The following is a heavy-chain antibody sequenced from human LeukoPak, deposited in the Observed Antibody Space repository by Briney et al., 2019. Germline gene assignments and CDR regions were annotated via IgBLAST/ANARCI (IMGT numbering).Heavy chain of an antibody. D-gene: IGHD3-10*01. CDR3: ARGGFSLGVESRRFLNRFDP. CDR1: GYTFTSYY. CDR2: INPSGGST. Sequence: ASVKVSCKASGYTFTSYYMHWVRQAPGQGLEWMGIINPSGGSTSSAQKFQGRVTMTRDTSTSTVYMELTSLRSEDTAVYYCARGGFSLGVESRRFLNRFDPWGQGTLVTVSS. J-gene: IGHJ5*02. V-gene: IGHV1-46*01.